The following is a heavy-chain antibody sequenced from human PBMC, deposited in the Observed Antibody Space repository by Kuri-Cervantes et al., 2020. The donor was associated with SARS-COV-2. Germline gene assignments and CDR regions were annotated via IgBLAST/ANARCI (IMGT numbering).Heavy chain of an antibody. CDR2: INPNSGGT. V-gene: IGHV1-2*02. CDR3: AKSQKSGDLGDDFDY. Sequence: ASVKVSCKASGYSFTTYGISWVRQAPGRGLEWMGWINPNSGGTNYAQKFQGRVTMTRDTSISTAYMELSRLRSDDTAVYYCAKSQKSGDLGDDFDYWGQGTLVTVSS. D-gene: IGHD3-16*01. CDR1: GYSFTTYG. J-gene: IGHJ4*02.